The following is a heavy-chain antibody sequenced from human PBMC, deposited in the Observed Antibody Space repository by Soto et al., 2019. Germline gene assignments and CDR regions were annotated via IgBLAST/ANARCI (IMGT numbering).Heavy chain of an antibody. CDR2: INHSGST. D-gene: IGHD2-8*01. J-gene: IGHJ4*02. V-gene: IGHV4-34*01. Sequence: ETLSLTCAVYGGSFRSYYWSWIRQPPGKGLEWIGEINHSGSTNYNPSLKSRVTISVDTSKNQFSLKLSSVTAADTAVYYCARSMVYATALGYWGQGTLVTVSS. CDR3: ARSMVYATALGY. CDR1: GGSFRSYY.